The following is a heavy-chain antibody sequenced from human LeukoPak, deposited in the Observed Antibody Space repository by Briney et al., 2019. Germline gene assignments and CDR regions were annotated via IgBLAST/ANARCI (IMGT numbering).Heavy chain of an antibody. CDR3: ARAGVDTAFNT. Sequence: SETLSLTCTVSGDSVRTNNYYWSWIRQPPGEGLEWIGYIHYSGNTNYNTSLKSRVTISVDTSKNQFSLKLSSMTAADTAVYYCARAGVDTAFNTWGQGAPVTVSS. V-gene: IGHV4-61*01. J-gene: IGHJ4*02. CDR1: GDSVRTNNYY. CDR2: IHYSGNT. D-gene: IGHD5-18*01.